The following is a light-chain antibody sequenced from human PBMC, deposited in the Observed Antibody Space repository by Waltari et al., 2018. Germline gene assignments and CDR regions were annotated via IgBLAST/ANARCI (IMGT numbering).Light chain of an antibody. CDR3: CSYAGSSTHVL. CDR1: SSDVGGYTY. CDR2: AVS. Sequence: QSALTQPASVSGSPGQSITISCTGTSSDVGGYTYVSWYQQYPDKSPKLMIYAVSKRPSGVSNRFSGSKSGNTASLTISGLQAEDEADYYCCSYAGSSTHVLFGGGTKLTVL. J-gene: IGLJ2*01. V-gene: IGLV2-23*02.